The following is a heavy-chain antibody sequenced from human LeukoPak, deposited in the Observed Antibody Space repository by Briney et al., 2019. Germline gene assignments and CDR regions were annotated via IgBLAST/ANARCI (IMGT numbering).Heavy chain of an antibody. CDR1: GFTFSSYW. CDR2: VNPQGSGT. CDR3: ARARWSSTGWFLGY. D-gene: IGHD6-19*01. Sequence: GESLRLSCAASGFTFSSYWMHWVRQAPGKGLVWVSRVNPQGSGTSYTDSVKGRFTIPRDNAKDALHLRMDNLRVEDTAVYYCARARWSSTGWFLGYWGQGTLVTVSS. V-gene: IGHV3-74*01. J-gene: IGHJ4*02.